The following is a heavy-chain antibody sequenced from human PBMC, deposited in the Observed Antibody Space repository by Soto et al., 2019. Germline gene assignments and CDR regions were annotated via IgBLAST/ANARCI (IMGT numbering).Heavy chain of an antibody. V-gene: IGHV4-34*01. CDR3: ASRRFLEWLSPYYYYYGMDV. Sequence: PSETLSLTCAVYGGSFSGYYWSWIRQPPGKGLEWNGEINHSGSTNYNPSLKSRVTISVDTSKNQFSLKLSSVTAADTAVYYCASRRFLEWLSPYYYYYGMDVWGQGTTVTVSS. J-gene: IGHJ6*02. D-gene: IGHD3-3*01. CDR1: GGSFSGYY. CDR2: INHSGST.